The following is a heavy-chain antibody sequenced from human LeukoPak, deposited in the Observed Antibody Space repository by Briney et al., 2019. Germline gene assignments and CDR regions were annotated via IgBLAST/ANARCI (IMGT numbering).Heavy chain of an antibody. CDR2: IDSDGSST. Sequence: GGSLRLSCAASGFTFSSYWMHWVRQAPGKGLVWVSRIDSDGSSTTYADSVKGRFTISRDNAKNTLYLQMNSLRAEDTAVYYCARGRRDYYYYYMDVWGKRTTVTVSS. V-gene: IGHV3-74*01. CDR3: ARGRRDYYYYYMDV. J-gene: IGHJ6*03. CDR1: GFTFSSYW.